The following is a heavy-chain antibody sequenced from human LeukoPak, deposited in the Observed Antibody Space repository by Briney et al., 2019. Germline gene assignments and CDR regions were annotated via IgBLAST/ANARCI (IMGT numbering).Heavy chain of an antibody. Sequence: GGSLRLSCAASGFTFSDYAMSWVRQAPGKGLEWVSAISGSGSSTYYAASVKGRFTTSRDNSKNTLYLQMNSLRAEDTPVYYCAKHRSSGSNGGLVLLDPWGQGTLVTVSS. J-gene: IGHJ5*02. CDR2: ISGSGSST. V-gene: IGHV3-23*01. CDR1: GFTFSDYA. CDR3: AKHRSSGSNGGLVLLDP. D-gene: IGHD1-26*01.